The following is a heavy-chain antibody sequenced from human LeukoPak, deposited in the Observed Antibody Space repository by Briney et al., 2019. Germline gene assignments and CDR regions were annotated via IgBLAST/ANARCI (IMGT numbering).Heavy chain of an antibody. CDR3: ATGARVYEY. CDR2: FGPQVGET. V-gene: IGHV1-24*01. J-gene: IGHJ4*02. CDR1: RSSLTKIS. Sequence: GASVKVSCKVSRSSLTKISIDWVRQAPGKGLECMGTFGPQVGETIHAQKLQGRLKMTADTSTDTAYMEINSLQSEDTAVYYCATGARVYEYWGQGTLVTVSS.